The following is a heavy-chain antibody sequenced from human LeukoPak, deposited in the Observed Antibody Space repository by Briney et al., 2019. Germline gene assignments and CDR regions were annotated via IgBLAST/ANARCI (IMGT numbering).Heavy chain of an antibody. CDR1: GGSFSGYY. CDR2: INHSGST. Sequence: PSETLSLTCAVYGGSFSGYYWSWIRQPPGKGREWIGEINHSGSTNYNPSLKSRVTISVDTSKNQFSLKLSSVTAADTAVYYCARGLSRYSWFDYWGQGTLVTVSS. V-gene: IGHV4-34*01. J-gene: IGHJ4*02. CDR3: ARGLSRYSWFDY. D-gene: IGHD5-18*01.